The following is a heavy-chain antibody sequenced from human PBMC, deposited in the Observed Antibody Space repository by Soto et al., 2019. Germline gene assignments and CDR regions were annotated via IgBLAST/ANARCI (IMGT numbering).Heavy chain of an antibody. D-gene: IGHD1-26*01. CDR1: GGSISSYY. J-gene: IGHJ5*02. CDR3: ARIGSGIIVGATGWLDP. V-gene: IGHV4-59*01. Sequence: PSETLSLTCTVSGGSISSYYWSWIRQPPGKGLEWIGYIYYSGSTNYNPSLKSRVTISVDTSKNQFSLKLSSVTAADTAVYYCARIGSGIIVGATGWLDPWGEGTLVTVSS. CDR2: IYYSGST.